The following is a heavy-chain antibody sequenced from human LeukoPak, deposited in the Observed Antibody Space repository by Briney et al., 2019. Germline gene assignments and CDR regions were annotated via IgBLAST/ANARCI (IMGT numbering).Heavy chain of an antibody. CDR2: INASGST. CDR1: GGSISSSNW. CDR3: ARGLAVAYDYNWFDP. Sequence: PSGTLSLTCAVSGGSISSSNWWSWIRQTAGKGLEWIGRINASGSTRFNPSLKSRVTMSVDTSKSQFSLKLSSVTAADTAVYFCARGLAVAYDYNWFDPWGQGTLVTVSS. V-gene: IGHV4-4*07. D-gene: IGHD5-12*01. J-gene: IGHJ5*02.